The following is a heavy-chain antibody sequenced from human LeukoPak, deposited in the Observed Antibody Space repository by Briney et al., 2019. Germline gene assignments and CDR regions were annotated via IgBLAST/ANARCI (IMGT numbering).Heavy chain of an antibody. Sequence: SETLSLTCAVSGYSISSDYYWGWIRQPPGKGLEWIGSTYHSGSTYYNPSLKSRVTISVDTSMNQFSLKLSSVTAADTALYYCARVGRLAYYMDVWGKGTTVTVSS. D-gene: IGHD3-16*01. CDR2: TYHSGST. CDR1: GYSISSDYY. V-gene: IGHV4-38-2*01. J-gene: IGHJ6*03. CDR3: ARVGRLAYYMDV.